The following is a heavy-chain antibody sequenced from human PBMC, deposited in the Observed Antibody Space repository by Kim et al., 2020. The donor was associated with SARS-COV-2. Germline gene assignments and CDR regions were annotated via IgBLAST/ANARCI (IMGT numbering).Heavy chain of an antibody. Sequence: GGSLRLSCAASGFTFSSYSMNWVRQAPGKGLEWVSSISSSSSYIYYADSVKGRFTISRDNAKNSLYLQMNSLRAEDTAVYYCARRAYYDYIWGSYLVDYFDYGGQGTLVTVSS. D-gene: IGHD3-16*01. CDR2: ISSSSSYI. CDR1: GFTFSSYS. CDR3: ARRAYYDYIWGSYLVDYFDY. V-gene: IGHV3-21*01. J-gene: IGHJ4*02.